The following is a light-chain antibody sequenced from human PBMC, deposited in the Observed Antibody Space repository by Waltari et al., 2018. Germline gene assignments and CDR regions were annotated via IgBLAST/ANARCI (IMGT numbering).Light chain of an antibody. V-gene: IGLV1-44*01. Sequence: QSVLTQPPSASGTPGQRVTTPCSGNSSHLGNKIVNWYQQLPGTAPKLLIYTTNQRPSGVPDRFSGSKSGTSASLAISGLQSEDEADYYCATWDDSLNGPVFGGGTKLTVL. J-gene: IGLJ2*01. CDR1: SSHLGNKI. CDR3: ATWDDSLNGPV. CDR2: TTN.